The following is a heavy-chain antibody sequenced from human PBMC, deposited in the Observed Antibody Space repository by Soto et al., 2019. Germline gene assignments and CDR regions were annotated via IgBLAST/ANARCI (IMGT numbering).Heavy chain of an antibody. D-gene: IGHD6-25*01. J-gene: IGHJ6*02. CDR1: GFTFSSYA. CDR2: ISGSGGST. CDR3: AKGSETVYSYYYYGMDV. V-gene: IGHV3-23*01. Sequence: GGSLRLSCAASGFTFSSYAMSWVRQAPGKGLEWVSAISGSGGSTYYADSVNGRFTISRDNSKNTLYLQMNSLRAEDTAVYYCAKGSETVYSYYYYGMDVWGQGTTVTVSS.